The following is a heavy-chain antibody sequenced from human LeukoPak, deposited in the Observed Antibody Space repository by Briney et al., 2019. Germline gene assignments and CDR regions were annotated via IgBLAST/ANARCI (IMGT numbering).Heavy chain of an antibody. CDR3: ARDADYYYDSSGNGAFDI. Sequence: SVKVSCKASGGTFSSYTISWGRQAPGQGLEWMGRIIPILGIANYAQKFQGRVTITADKSTSTAYMELSSLRSEDTAVYYCARDADYYYDSSGNGAFDIWGQGTMVTVSS. V-gene: IGHV1-69*04. CDR2: IIPILGIA. CDR1: GGTFSSYT. J-gene: IGHJ3*02. D-gene: IGHD3-22*01.